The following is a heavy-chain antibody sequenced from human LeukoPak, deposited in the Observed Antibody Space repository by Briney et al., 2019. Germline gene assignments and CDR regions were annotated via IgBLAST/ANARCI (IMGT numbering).Heavy chain of an antibody. CDR1: GFTFSSYS. V-gene: IGHV3-48*04. D-gene: IGHD2-15*01. CDR2: ISSSSSTI. Sequence: GGSLRLSCAASGFTFSSYSMNWVRQAPGKGLEWVSYISSSSSTIYYADSVKGRFTISRDNAKNSLYLQMNSLRAEDTAVYYCARDDEDMDGYWGQGTLVTVSS. J-gene: IGHJ4*02. CDR3: ARDDEDMDGY.